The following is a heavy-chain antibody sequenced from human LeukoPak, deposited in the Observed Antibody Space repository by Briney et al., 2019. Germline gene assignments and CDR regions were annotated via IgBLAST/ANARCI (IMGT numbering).Heavy chain of an antibody. D-gene: IGHD1-26*01. Sequence: GVPLRLSCGPSVFTFSSYSMNWVRQSPGKGLEWVSSISSSSSYIYYADSVKGRFPISRDNAKNSLYLQMNSLRAEDTAVSYCARDRLIGSWGQGTLVTVSS. CDR1: VFTFSSYS. V-gene: IGHV3-21*01. J-gene: IGHJ4*02. CDR3: ARDRLIGS. CDR2: ISSSSSYI.